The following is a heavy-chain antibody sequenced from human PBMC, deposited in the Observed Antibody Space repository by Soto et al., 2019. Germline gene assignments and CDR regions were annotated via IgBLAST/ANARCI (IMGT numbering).Heavy chain of an antibody. CDR2: ISAKNGVT. D-gene: IGHD6-6*01. J-gene: IGHJ4*02. V-gene: IGHV1-18*01. Sequence: QVQLVQSGAEVKRPGASVNISCKASGYGFSSFAINWVRQAPGQGFEWMGWISAKNGVTNYAQKFQGRVTMTRDTSTSTAYLELRSLRSDDTAVYYCARDRYGQLVLPHYWGQGTLVTVST. CDR3: ARDRYGQLVLPHY. CDR1: GYGFSSFA.